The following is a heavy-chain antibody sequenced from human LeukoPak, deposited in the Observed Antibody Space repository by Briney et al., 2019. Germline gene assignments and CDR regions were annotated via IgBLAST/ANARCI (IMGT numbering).Heavy chain of an antibody. Sequence: GRSLRLSCAASGFTFSSYGMHWVRQAPGKGLEWVAVISYDGSNKYYADSVKGRFTISRDNSKNTLYLQMNSLRAEDTAVYYCARVNDFWSGYQSIDAFDIWGQGTMVTVSS. CDR2: ISYDGSNK. V-gene: IGHV3-30*03. D-gene: IGHD3-3*01. CDR3: ARVNDFWSGYQSIDAFDI. J-gene: IGHJ3*02. CDR1: GFTFSSYG.